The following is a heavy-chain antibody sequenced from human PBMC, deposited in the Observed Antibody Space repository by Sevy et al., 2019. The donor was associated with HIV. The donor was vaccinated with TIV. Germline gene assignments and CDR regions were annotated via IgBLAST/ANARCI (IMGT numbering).Heavy chain of an antibody. D-gene: IGHD4-17*01. V-gene: IGHV4-61*02. J-gene: IGHJ4*02. CDR1: GGSINSGPYY. Sequence: SETLSLTCTVSGGSINSGPYYWSWIRQPAGKGLEWIGRIYTSGTTNYNPSLKSRFTMSVDTSKNQFFLKLSSVTAADTAVYYCAGGDTTMVTSLGYWGQGTLVTVSS. CDR2: IYTSGTT. CDR3: AGGDTTMVTSLGY.